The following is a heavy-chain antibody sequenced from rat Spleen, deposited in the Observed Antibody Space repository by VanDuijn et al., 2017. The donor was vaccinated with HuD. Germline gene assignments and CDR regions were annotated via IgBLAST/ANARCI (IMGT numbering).Heavy chain of an antibody. Sequence: EVQLVESGGGLVQPGRSRKVSCVVSGFTFTNYYMAWVRQAPTKGLEWVASISVGGGNTYYRDSVKGRFTISRVNAKSTLYLQMDSLRSEDTATYYCVRQYSGYKSYYFDYWGQGVMVTVSS. V-gene: IGHV5-25*01. CDR2: ISVGGGNT. J-gene: IGHJ2*01. CDR3: VRQYSGYKSYYFDY. CDR1: GFTFTNYY. D-gene: IGHD1-9*01.